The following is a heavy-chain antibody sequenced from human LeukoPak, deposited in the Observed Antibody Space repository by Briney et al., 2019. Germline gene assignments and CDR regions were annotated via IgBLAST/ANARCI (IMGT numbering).Heavy chain of an antibody. CDR2: ISAYNGNT. J-gene: IGHJ4*02. V-gene: IGHV1-18*01. CDR1: GGTFSSYA. D-gene: IGHD6-13*01. Sequence: PGASVKVSCKASGGTFSSYAISWVRQAPGQGLEWMGWISAYNGNTNYAQKLQGRVTMTTDTSTSTAYMELRSLRSDDTAVYYCARDRGGYSRSNGDYWGQGTLVTVSS. CDR3: ARDRGGYSRSNGDY.